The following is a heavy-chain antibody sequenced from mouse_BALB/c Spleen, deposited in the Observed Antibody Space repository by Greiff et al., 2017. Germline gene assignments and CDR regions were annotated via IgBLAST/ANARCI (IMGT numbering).Heavy chain of an antibody. CDR3: TRLEGNGNYLYYAMDY. CDR1: GYTFTSYY. D-gene: IGHD2-1*01. Sequence: VQLVESGAELVKPGASVKLSCKASGYTFTSYYMYWVKQRPGQGLEWIGEINPSNGGTNFNEKFKSKATLTVDKSSSTAYMQLSSLTSEDSAVYYCTRLEGNGNYLYYAMDYWGQGTSVTVSS. CDR2: INPSNGGT. V-gene: IGHV1S81*02. J-gene: IGHJ4*01.